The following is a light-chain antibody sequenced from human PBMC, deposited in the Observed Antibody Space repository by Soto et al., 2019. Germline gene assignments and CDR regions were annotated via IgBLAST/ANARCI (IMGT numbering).Light chain of an antibody. V-gene: IGKV3-15*01. CDR1: QSVSST. CDR2: GAS. J-gene: IGKJ5*01. CDR3: QQHNNWPPIT. Sequence: EIVMTQSPATLSVSPGERATLSCGASQSVSSTLAWYQQKPGQAPRLLIYGASTRATGIPARFSGSGSGTEFTLTISSLQSEDFAVYYCQQHNNWPPITFGQGTRLET.